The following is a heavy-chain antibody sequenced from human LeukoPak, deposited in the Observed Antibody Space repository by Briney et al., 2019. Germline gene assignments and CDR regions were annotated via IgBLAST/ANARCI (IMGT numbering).Heavy chain of an antibody. CDR3: ARVLRASWWFDP. CDR2: VSLHGKT. J-gene: IGHJ5*02. D-gene: IGHD3-16*01. V-gene: IGHV4-59*01. Sequence: SETLSLTCTVSGASITNDFWSWIRQPPGMPLEYIGFVSLHGKTNYNPSLKSRVAISLDTSKNQFSLKLSSVTAADTAVYYCARVLRASWWFDPWGQGTLVTVSS. CDR1: GASITNDF.